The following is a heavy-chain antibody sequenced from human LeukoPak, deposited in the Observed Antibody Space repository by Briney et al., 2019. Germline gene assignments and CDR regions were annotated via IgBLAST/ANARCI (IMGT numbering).Heavy chain of an antibody. CDR2: ISAYNGNT. CDR3: ARTPIHCSGGSCYSFDY. CDR1: GYTFTSYG. Sequence: GASVKVSCKASGYTFTSYGISWVRQAPGQGLEWMGWISAYNGNTNYAQKLQGRVTMTTDTSTSTAYMELRSLRSDDTAVYYCARTPIHCSGGSCYSFDYWGQGTLVTVSS. D-gene: IGHD2-15*01. J-gene: IGHJ4*02. V-gene: IGHV1-18*01.